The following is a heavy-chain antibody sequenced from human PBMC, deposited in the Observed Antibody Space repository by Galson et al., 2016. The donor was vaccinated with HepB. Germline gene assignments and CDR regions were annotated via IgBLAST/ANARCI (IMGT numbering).Heavy chain of an antibody. CDR1: GDNLNSYA. Sequence: SVKVSCKASGDNLNSYAVHWVRQAPGHRPEWMGWINAGNGEPKYSQNLEGRVTIARDSSARIVYMDLRRLRSEDTAVYYCAAAPGRRVVRWLGFRRKEEWGQYSPINWFDPWGQGTPVSVAS. D-gene: IGHD3-22*01. J-gene: IGHJ5*02. CDR3: AAAPGRRVVRWLGFRRKEEWGQYSPINWFDP. CDR2: INAGNGEP. V-gene: IGHV1-3*01.